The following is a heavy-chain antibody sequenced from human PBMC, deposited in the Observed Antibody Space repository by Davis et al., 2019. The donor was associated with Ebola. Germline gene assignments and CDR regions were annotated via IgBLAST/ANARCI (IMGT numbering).Heavy chain of an antibody. Sequence: PGGSLRLSCKGSGYTFTSYWIGWVRQMPGKGLEWMGIIYPGDSDTRYSPSFQGPVTISVDKSISTAYLQWRSLTASDSAMYYCARSPGYWSLGNWDFDFWGQGTLVTVSS. V-gene: IGHV5-51*01. D-gene: IGHD7-27*01. J-gene: IGHJ4*02. CDR2: IYPGDSDT. CDR3: ARSPGYWSLGNWDFDF. CDR1: GYTFTSYW.